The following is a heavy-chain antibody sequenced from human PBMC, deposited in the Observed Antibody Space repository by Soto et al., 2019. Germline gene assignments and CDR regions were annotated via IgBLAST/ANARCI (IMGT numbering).Heavy chain of an antibody. CDR1: GGTFSSYA. V-gene: IGHV1-69*13. Sequence: ASVKVSCKASGGTFSSYAISWVRQAPGQGLEWMGGIIPIFGTANYAQKFQGRVTITADESTSTAYMELSSLRSEDTAVYYCAGVGGYHVPTEWGQGTLVTVSS. D-gene: IGHD3-10*01. CDR3: AGVGGYHVPTE. CDR2: IIPIFGTA. J-gene: IGHJ1*01.